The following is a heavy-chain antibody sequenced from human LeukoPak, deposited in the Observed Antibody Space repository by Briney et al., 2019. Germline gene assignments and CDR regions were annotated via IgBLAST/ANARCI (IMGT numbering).Heavy chain of an antibody. J-gene: IGHJ4*02. CDR1: GYTFTGYY. D-gene: IGHD6-13*01. CDR3: ARILSYRSSALDY. CDR2: LNPNSGGT. V-gene: IGHV1-2*02. Sequence: ASVKVSCKASGYTFTGYYMHWVRQAPGQGVEGMGWLNPNSGGTNYAQKFQGRVTMTRDTSISTAYMELSRLRSDDTAVYYCARILSYRSSALDYWGQGTLVTVSS.